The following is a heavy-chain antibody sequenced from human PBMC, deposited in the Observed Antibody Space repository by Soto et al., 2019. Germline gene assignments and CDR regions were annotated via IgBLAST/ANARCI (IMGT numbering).Heavy chain of an antibody. CDR1: GFSLSTSGVG. J-gene: IGHJ5*02. Sequence: SGPTLVKPTQTLTLTCTFSGFSLSTSGVGVGWIRQPPGKALEWLALIYWDDDKRYSPSLKSRLTITKDTSKNQVVLTMTNMDPVDTATYYCAHIPQSMREVETTVTTENWFDPWGQGTLVTVSS. D-gene: IGHD4-17*01. CDR2: IYWDDDK. V-gene: IGHV2-5*02. CDR3: AHIPQSMREVETTVTTENWFDP.